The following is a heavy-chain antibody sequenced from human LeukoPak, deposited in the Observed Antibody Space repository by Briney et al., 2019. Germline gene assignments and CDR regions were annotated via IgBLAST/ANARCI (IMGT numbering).Heavy chain of an antibody. D-gene: IGHD3-16*01. Sequence: PGGSLRLPCAASGLTFNYYAMSWVRQAPGKGQEWVSGISDNERTTYYTDSVKGRFTISRDNTKNTVYLQMNNLRADDTAVYFCARHDSLIPYWDQGTLVTVSS. CDR2: ISDNERTT. V-gene: IGHV3-23*01. CDR3: ARHDSLIPY. J-gene: IGHJ4*02. CDR1: GLTFNYYA.